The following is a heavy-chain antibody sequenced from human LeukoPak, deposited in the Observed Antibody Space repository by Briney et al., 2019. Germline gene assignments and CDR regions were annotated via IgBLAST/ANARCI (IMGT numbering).Heavy chain of an antibody. D-gene: IGHD2-2*01. J-gene: IGHJ4*02. Sequence: PSETLSLTCTVSGGSISSYYWSWIRQPPGKGLEWIGYIYYSGSTNYNPSLKSRVTISVDTSKNQFSLKLSSVTAADTAVYYCARALGQLPSRYWGQGTLVTVSS. V-gene: IGHV4-59*08. CDR3: ARALGQLPSRY. CDR1: GGSISSYY. CDR2: IYYSGST.